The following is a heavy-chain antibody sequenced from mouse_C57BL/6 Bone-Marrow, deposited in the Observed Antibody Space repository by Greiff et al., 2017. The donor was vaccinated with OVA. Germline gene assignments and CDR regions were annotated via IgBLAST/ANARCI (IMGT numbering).Heavy chain of an antibody. CDR2: ICPGNSDT. J-gene: IGHJ4*01. CDR3: TRGWDGYSTYYAMDY. D-gene: IGHD2-3*01. V-gene: IGHV1-5*01. Sequence: VQLQQSGTVLARPGASVKMSCKTSGYTFTSYWMHWVKQRPGQGLEWIGAICPGNSDTSYNQQFKGKAKLTAVTSASTAYMELSSLTNEDSAVYYGTRGWDGYSTYYAMDYWGQGTSVTVSS. CDR1: GYTFTSYW.